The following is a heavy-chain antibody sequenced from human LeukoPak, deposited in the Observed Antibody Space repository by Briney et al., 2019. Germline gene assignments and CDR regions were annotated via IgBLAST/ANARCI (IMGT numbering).Heavy chain of an antibody. D-gene: IGHD3-10*01. CDR3: AKVAKYYYGSETYFFFED. CDR2: IKTSGST. Sequence: SETLSLICTVSGGSISTYYWSWIRQPVGKGLEWIGHIKTSGSTHYNPSLRSRITMSVDTSKNQFSLNLSSVTAADTAVYYCAKVAKYYYGSETYFFFEDWGQGTLVTVSS. CDR1: GGSISTYY. J-gene: IGHJ4*02. V-gene: IGHV4-4*07.